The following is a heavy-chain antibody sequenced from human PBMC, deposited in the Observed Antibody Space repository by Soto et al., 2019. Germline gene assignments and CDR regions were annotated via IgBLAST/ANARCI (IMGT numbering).Heavy chain of an antibody. V-gene: IGHV4-31*03. J-gene: IGHJ3*02. CDR2: IYYSGST. CDR3: ARGDYGDYAPIGAFDI. D-gene: IGHD4-17*01. Sequence: QVQLQESGPGLVKPSQTLSLTCTVSGVSISSGGYYWSWIRKHPGKGLEWIGCIYYSGSTYYNPYQKYRVTISVDTSKNQFSLKLSSVTAADTAVYYCARGDYGDYAPIGAFDIWGQGTMVTVSS. CDR1: GVSISSGGYY.